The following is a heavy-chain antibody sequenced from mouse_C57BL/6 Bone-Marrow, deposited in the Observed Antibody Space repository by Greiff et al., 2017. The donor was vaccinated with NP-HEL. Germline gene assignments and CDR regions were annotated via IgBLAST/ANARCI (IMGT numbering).Heavy chain of an antibody. CDR3: ATYYGSSYERVLGY. CDR2: INPSTGGT. D-gene: IGHD1-1*01. Sequence: EVQLQQSGPELVKPGASVKISCKASGYSFTGYYMNWVKQSPEKSLEWIGEINPSTGGTTYNQKFKAKATLTVDKSSSTAYMQLKSLTSEDSAVYYCATYYGSSYERVLGYWGQGTTLTVSS. J-gene: IGHJ2*01. V-gene: IGHV1-42*01. CDR1: GYSFTGYY.